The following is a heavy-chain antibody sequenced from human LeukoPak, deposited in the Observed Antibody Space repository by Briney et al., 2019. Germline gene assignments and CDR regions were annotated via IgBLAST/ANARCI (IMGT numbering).Heavy chain of an antibody. CDR3: ARAINYYGSGSYGGYFDY. D-gene: IGHD3-10*01. V-gene: IGHV1-18*01. J-gene: IGHJ4*02. Sequence: ASVKVSCKASGYTFISYGISWVRQALGQGLEWMGWISAHNGNTNYAQKLQGRVTMTTDTYTSKASMELRSLRSDDTAVYYCARAINYYGSGSYGGYFDYWGQGTLVTVSS. CDR1: GYTFISYG. CDR2: ISAHNGNT.